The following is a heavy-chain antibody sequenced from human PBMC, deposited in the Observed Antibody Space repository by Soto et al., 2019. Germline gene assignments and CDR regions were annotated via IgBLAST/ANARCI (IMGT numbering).Heavy chain of an antibody. D-gene: IGHD3-10*01. J-gene: IGHJ4*02. CDR2: IIPIFGTA. CDR3: ATDPYYYGSGTNLGFDY. CDR1: GGTFSSYA. V-gene: IGHV1-69*13. Sequence: SVKVSCKASGGTFSSYAISWVRQAPGQGLEWMGGIIPIFGTANYAQKFQGRVTITADESTSTAYMELSSLRSEDTAVYYCATDPYYYGSGTNLGFDYWGQGTLVTVSS.